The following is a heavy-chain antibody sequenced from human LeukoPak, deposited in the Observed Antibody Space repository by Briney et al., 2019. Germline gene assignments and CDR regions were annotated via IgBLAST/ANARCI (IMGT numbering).Heavy chain of an antibody. Sequence: PSETLSLTCTVSGGSISGTDYYWGWIRQPPGRGLEWLGSIYSGGSTSYNPSLRSRVTVSVDTSKNQFSLKLTSVSAADTAVYYCARWCRGPTTRDYFDYWGQGTLVTASS. D-gene: IGHD1-1*01. CDR1: GGSISGTDYY. CDR3: ARWCRGPTTRDYFDY. CDR2: IYSGGST. V-gene: IGHV4-39*01. J-gene: IGHJ4*02.